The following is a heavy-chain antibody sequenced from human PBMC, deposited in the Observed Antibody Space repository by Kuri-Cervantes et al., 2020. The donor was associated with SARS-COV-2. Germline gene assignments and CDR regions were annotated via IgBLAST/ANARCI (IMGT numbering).Heavy chain of an antibody. CDR3: ARDRTWGNDYGDYADYYYYGMDV. CDR2: ISAYNGNT. Sequence: GGSLRLSCKASGYTFTSYGISWVRQAPGQGLEWMGWISAYNGNTNYAQKLQGRVTMTTDTSTSTAYMELRSLRSDDTAVYYCARDRTWGNDYGDYADYYYYGMDVWGQGTTVTVSS. J-gene: IGHJ6*02. CDR1: GYTFTSYG. V-gene: IGHV1-18*01. D-gene: IGHD4-17*01.